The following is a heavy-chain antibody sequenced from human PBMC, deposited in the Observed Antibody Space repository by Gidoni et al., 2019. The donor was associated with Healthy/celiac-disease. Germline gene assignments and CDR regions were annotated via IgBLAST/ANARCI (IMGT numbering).Heavy chain of an antibody. J-gene: IGHJ4*02. Sequence: EGEPVEHGGGVVQPGGSLRLYVDAPGRTAGSCRKYWVRQAPGKGLGWVSCISSSSNTIYYAHSVKGRFTISGDNAKNSLYLQMNSLSAEDTAVYYCATSEGVVVVAAPFDYWGQGTLVTVSS. CDR2: ISSSSNTI. CDR1: GRTAGSCR. D-gene: IGHD2-15*01. V-gene: IGHV3-48*01. CDR3: ATSEGVVVVAAPFDY.